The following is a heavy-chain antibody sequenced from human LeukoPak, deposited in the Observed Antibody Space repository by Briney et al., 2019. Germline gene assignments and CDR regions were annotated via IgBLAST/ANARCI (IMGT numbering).Heavy chain of an antibody. D-gene: IGHD3-3*01. CDR1: VYTFSSYE. CDR3: ARFNTHLFGVVNIGRGYGMDV. V-gene: IGHV3-48*03. CDR2: SSSSGSLI. Sequence: PGGSLRLSCAVSVYTFSSYEMNWVRQAPGKGLEWVSSSSSSGSLIYYADSGIIRSTISRDNAKNSLYLQMNSLGAEDTAVYYCARFNTHLFGVVNIGRGYGMDVWGQGTTVTVSS. J-gene: IGHJ6*02.